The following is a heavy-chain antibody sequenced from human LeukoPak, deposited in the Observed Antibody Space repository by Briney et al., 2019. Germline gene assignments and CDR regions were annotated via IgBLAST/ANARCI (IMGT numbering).Heavy chain of an antibody. V-gene: IGHV4-38-2*01. CDR2: ILHGGNT. CDR1: GYSISSGYY. CDR3: ARQDRTLYYDSSGLYFDY. J-gene: IGHJ4*02. D-gene: IGHD3-22*01. Sequence: SETLSLTCAVSGYSISSGYYWGWIRQPPGQGLEWIGSILHGGNTYYSPSLKSRVTISMDTSMNQFSLKVTSVTAADTTVYYCARQDRTLYYDSSGLYFDYWGQGTLVAVSS.